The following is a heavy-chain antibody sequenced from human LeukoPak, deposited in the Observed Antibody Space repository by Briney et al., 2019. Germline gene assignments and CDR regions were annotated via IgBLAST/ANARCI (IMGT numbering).Heavy chain of an antibody. J-gene: IGHJ4*02. V-gene: IGHV1-69*13. D-gene: IGHD1-26*01. CDR2: IIPIFGTA. CDR3: ATSIVGATSFDY. Sequence: SVKVSCKASGYTFTSYGISWVRQVPGQGLEWMGGIIPIFGTANYAQKFQGRVTITADESTSTAYMELSSLRSEDTAVYYCATSIVGATSFDYWGQGTLVTVSS. CDR1: GYTFTSYG.